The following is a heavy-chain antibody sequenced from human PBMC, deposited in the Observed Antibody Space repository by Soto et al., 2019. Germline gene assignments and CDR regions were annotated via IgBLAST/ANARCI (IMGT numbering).Heavy chain of an antibody. V-gene: IGHV3-33*01. CDR2: IWYDGSNK. CDR3: AGGYGSSRDLGY. Sequence: QVQLVESGGGVVQPGTSLRLSCAASGFSFSSYDIHWVRQAPGKGLEWVAVIWYDGSNKYYADSVKGRFIISRDNSKNTLYLQMNRLRADDTAVYYCAGGYGSSRDLGYWGQGTLVTVSS. D-gene: IGHD6-13*01. CDR1: GFSFSSYD. J-gene: IGHJ4*02.